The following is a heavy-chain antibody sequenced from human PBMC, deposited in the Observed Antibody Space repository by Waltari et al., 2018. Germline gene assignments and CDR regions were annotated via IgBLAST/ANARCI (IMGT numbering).Heavy chain of an antibody. V-gene: IGHV3-21*01. Sequence: EVQLVESGGGLVKPGGSLRLSCAASGLPFLRHSMNWVPQAPGKGLEWVSSISSSSSYIYYADSVKGRFTISRDNDKNSLYLQMNSLRAEDTAVYYCARGVEIAAAAHDYWGQGTLVTVSA. D-gene: IGHD6-13*01. CDR1: GLPFLRHS. CDR2: ISSSSSYI. J-gene: IGHJ4*02. CDR3: ARGVEIAAAAHDY.